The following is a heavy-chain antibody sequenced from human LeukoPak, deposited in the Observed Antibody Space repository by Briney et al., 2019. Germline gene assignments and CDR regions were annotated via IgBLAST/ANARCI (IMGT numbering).Heavy chain of an antibody. CDR3: ARGGFYYGSGSYLPPLVAFDI. Sequence: ASVTVSCKTSGYTFTGYYIHWVRQAPGQGLQWLGWINPNSGGTNYAQNFQGRVTVTRDTSTATAYMELRWLTSDDTAVYYCARGGFYYGSGSYLPPLVAFDIWGQGTMVTVSS. J-gene: IGHJ3*02. D-gene: IGHD3-10*01. V-gene: IGHV1-2*02. CDR2: INPNSGGT. CDR1: GYTFTGYY.